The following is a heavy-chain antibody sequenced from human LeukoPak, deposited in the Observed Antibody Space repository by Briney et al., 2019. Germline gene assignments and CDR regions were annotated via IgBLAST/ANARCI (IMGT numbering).Heavy chain of an antibody. D-gene: IGHD2-15*01. J-gene: IGHJ6*02. V-gene: IGHV4-34*01. CDR3: ARGAGYYYYGMDV. CDR2: INHSGST. CDR1: GGSFSAYY. Sequence: PSETLSLTCAVYGGSFSAYYWSWIRQPPGKGLGWIGEINHSGSTNYNPSIKSRVTISVDTSKNQFSLKLSSVTAADTAVYYCARGAGYYYYGMDVWGQGTTVTVS.